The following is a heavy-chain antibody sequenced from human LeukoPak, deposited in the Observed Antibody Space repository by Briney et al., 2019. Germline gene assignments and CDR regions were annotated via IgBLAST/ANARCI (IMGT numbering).Heavy chain of an antibody. CDR1: VYTFSNSN. CDR2: ISSGSSTI. D-gene: IGHD3-22*01. J-gene: IGHJ4*02. CDR3: ARGSGYFFND. V-gene: IGHV3-48*04. Sequence: GGSLRLSCASSVYTFSNSNMNWVRQAPGKGPEWLSYISSGSSTIYYADSVKGRFTISRENAKNSLYLQMNSLSAEDTAVYYCARGSGYFFNDWGQGTLVTVSS.